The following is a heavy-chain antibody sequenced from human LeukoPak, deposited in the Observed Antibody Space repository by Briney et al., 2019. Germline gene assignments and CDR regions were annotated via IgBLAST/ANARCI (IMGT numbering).Heavy chain of an antibody. D-gene: IGHD1-26*01. V-gene: IGHV3-23*01. CDR1: GFTFDDYA. CDR3: ATPSSGSYYSYYFDY. J-gene: IGHJ4*02. CDR2: ISGSGGST. Sequence: GGSLRLSCAASGFTFDDYAMSWVRQAPGKGLEWVSAISGSGGSTYYADSVKGRFTISRDNSKNTLYLQMNGLRAEDTAVYYCATPSSGSYYSYYFDYWGQGTLVTVSS.